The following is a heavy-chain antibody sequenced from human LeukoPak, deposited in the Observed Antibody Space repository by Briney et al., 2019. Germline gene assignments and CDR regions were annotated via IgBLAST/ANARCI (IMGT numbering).Heavy chain of an antibody. CDR2: MNPNSGNT. CDR1: GYTFTSYD. CDR3: ASARMTNYYDSSGYLDY. V-gene: IGHV1-8*01. D-gene: IGHD3-22*01. J-gene: IGHJ4*02. Sequence: ASVKVSCKASGYTFTSYDINWVRQATGQGLEWMGWMNPNSGNTHYAQKVQGRATMTTDTSTSTAYMELRSLRSDDTAVYYCASARMTNYYDSSGYLDYWGQGTLVTVSS.